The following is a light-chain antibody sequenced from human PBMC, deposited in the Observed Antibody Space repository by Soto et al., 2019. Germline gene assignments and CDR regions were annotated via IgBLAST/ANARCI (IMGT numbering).Light chain of an antibody. CDR3: QQHSNSPWT. J-gene: IGKJ1*01. Sequence: IVLTPAPGTLSLSPSENAALPCRARQEVSSHYLVWYRQKPGQAPRLLIYAISSRAAGIPDRFNGSGSGTDFTLTITRLEPEDSAVYYCQQHSNSPWTFGQGTRVEV. CDR1: QEVSSHY. CDR2: AIS. V-gene: IGKV3D-20*02.